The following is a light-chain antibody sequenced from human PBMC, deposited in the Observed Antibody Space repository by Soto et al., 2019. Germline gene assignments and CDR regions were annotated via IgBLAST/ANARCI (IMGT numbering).Light chain of an antibody. V-gene: IGKV3-15*01. J-gene: IGKJ2*01. CDR2: GVS. Sequence: EIVMTQSTATLSVSPGERATLSCRASQRISGELAWYQQRPGQPPRLLIYGVSTRATGVPDRFSGSGSGSDFTLTISGLQSEDFAVYYCQQGHDWPLTFGQGT. CDR1: QRISGE. CDR3: QQGHDWPLT.